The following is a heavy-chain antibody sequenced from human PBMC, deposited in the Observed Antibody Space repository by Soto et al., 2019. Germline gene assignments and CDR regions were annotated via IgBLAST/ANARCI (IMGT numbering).Heavy chain of an antibody. CDR3: ARARSGTIQYYYYYGMDV. CDR2: IYYSGST. J-gene: IGHJ6*02. V-gene: IGHV4-59*01. Sequence: SETLSLTCTVSGGSISSYYWSWIRQPPGKGLEWIGYIYYSGSTNYNPSLKSRVTISVDTSKNQFSLKLSSVTAADTAVYYCARARSGTIQYYYYYGMDVWGQGTTVTVSS. CDR1: GGSISSYY. D-gene: IGHD1-1*01.